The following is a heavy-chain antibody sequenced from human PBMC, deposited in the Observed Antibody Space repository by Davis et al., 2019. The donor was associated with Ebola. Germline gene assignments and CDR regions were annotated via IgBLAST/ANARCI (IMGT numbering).Heavy chain of an antibody. CDR1: GGSIGTSY. J-gene: IGHJ5*02. Sequence: SETLSLTCSISGGSIGTSYWSWIRQPPGKGLEWIGYIYYSGSTNYNPSLKSRVTISVDTSKNQFSLKLSSVTAADTAVYYCARDGDYAAGFDPWGQGTLVTVSS. CDR3: ARDGDYAAGFDP. CDR2: IYYSGST. V-gene: IGHV4-59*01. D-gene: IGHD4-17*01.